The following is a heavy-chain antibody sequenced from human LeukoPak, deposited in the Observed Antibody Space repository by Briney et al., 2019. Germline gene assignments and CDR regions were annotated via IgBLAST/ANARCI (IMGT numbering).Heavy chain of an antibody. Sequence: PGGSLRLSCAASGNTFSTSWMHWVRQAPGKGLVWVSRINSDGSITTYADSVKGRFTISRDNAKNTPYLQMNSLRAEDTAVYYCARELSLDYWGQGTLVTVSS. V-gene: IGHV3-74*01. CDR2: INSDGSIT. D-gene: IGHD2/OR15-2a*01. J-gene: IGHJ4*02. CDR3: ARELSLDY. CDR1: GNTFSTSW.